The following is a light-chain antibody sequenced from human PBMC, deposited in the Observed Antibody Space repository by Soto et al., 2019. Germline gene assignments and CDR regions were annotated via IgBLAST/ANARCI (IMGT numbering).Light chain of an antibody. CDR1: QSISNY. J-gene: IGKJ2*01. CDR3: QQFSSTPYT. CDR2: AAS. Sequence: DIQMTQSPSSLSASVGDRVTITCRASQSISNYLNWYQQKPGKAPRLLIYAASSLQGGVPSRFGGSGSVTDFTLNISSLQPEDFATYYCQQFSSTPYTFGQGTKLEIK. V-gene: IGKV1-39*01.